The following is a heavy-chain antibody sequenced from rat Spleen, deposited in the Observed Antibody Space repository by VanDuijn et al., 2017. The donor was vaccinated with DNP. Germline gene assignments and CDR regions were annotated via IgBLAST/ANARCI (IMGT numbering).Heavy chain of an antibody. Sequence: EVQLVESGGGLVQPGRSMKLSCAASGFTFNNYYMTWVRQAPTKGLEWVASISTGGGNTYYRDSVKGRFTISRDNAKSTLYLQVNSLRSEDTATYYCTSNPHIRTAAPFDYWGQGVMVTVSS. CDR3: TSNPHIRTAAPFDY. D-gene: IGHD3-8*01. CDR1: GFTFNNYY. CDR2: ISTGGGNT. J-gene: IGHJ2*01. V-gene: IGHV5-25*01.